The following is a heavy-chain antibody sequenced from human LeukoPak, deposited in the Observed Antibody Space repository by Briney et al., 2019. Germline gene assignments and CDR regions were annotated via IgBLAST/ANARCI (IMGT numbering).Heavy chain of an antibody. CDR3: ARDTXVPAAMEAFDI. Sequence: SQTLSLTCTVSGGSISSGDYYWSWIRQPPGKGLEWIGYIYYSGSTYYNPSLKSRVTISVDTSKNQFSLKLSSVTAADTAVYYCARDTXVPAAMEAFDIWGQGTMVTVSS. V-gene: IGHV4-30-4*08. D-gene: IGHD2-2*01. CDR1: GGSISSGDYY. CDR2: IYYSGST. J-gene: IGHJ3*02.